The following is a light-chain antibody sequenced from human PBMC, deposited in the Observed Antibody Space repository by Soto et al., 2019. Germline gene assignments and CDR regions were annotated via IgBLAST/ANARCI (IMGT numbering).Light chain of an antibody. J-gene: IGKJ1*01. CDR2: KAS. CDR1: QTISSW. Sequence: QRTPSPSPLSGSVSALATPTGRASQTISSWLAWYQQKPGKAPKLLIYKASTLKSGVPSRFSGSGSGTEFTLTISSLQPDDFATYYCQHYNSYSEAFGQGTKVDIK. CDR3: QHYNSYSEA. V-gene: IGKV1-5*03.